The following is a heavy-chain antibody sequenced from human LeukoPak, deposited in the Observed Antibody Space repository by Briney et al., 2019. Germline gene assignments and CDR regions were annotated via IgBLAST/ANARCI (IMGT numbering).Heavy chain of an antibody. CDR2: IYYGGRT. D-gene: IGHD1-26*01. CDR3: ASDSGSSQIDY. Sequence: PSETLSLTCTVSGGSISSYYWSWIRQPLGKGLEWIGYIYYGGRTNYNPSLKSRVSISVDTSKKQFSLKVTSVTAADTAVYYCASDSGSSQIDYWGQGIQVTVSS. J-gene: IGHJ4*02. CDR1: GGSISSYY. V-gene: IGHV4-59*01.